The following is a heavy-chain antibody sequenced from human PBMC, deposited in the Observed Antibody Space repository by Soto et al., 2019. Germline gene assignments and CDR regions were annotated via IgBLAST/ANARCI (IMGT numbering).Heavy chain of an antibody. Sequence: SETLSLTCTVSGGSISSYYWSWIRQPPGKGLEWIGYIYYRGSTNYNPSLKSRVTMSLDTSKNQFSLKLSSVAAADTAVYYCARTLYSYGPRFDYWGQGTLVTVSS. D-gene: IGHD5-18*01. CDR3: ARTLYSYGPRFDY. CDR1: GGSISSYY. CDR2: IYYRGST. J-gene: IGHJ4*02. V-gene: IGHV4-59*01.